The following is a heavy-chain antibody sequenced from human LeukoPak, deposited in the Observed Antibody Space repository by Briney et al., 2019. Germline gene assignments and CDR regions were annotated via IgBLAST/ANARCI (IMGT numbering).Heavy chain of an antibody. D-gene: IGHD2-21*02. V-gene: IGHV3-21*01. CDR2: ISSSSSYI. CDR3: ARARVGDPPDV. Sequence: GGSLRLSCAASGFTFSSYSMNWVRQAPGKGLEWVSSISSSSSYIYYADSVKGRFTISRDNAKNSLYLQMNSLRAEDTAVYYCARARVGDPPDVWGQGTTVTVSS. J-gene: IGHJ6*02. CDR1: GFTFSSYS.